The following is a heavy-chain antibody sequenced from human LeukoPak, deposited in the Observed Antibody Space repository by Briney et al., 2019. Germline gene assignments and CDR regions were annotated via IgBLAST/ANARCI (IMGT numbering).Heavy chain of an antibody. V-gene: IGHV3-48*03. D-gene: IGHD1-26*01. CDR1: GFTFSSYE. CDR3: ARDGVVGATNY. Sequence: PGGSLRLSCAASGFTFSSYEMNWVRQAPGKGLEWVSYISSSGSTIYYADSVKGRFTISRDNAKNSLYLQMNSLRAEDTAVYYCARDGVVGATNYWGQGTLVTVSS. J-gene: IGHJ4*02. CDR2: ISSSGSTI.